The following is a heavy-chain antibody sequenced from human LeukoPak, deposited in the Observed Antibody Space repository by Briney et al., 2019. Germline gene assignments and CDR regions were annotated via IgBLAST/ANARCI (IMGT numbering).Heavy chain of an antibody. CDR1: GFTVSSSY. V-gene: IGHV3-11*05. CDR2: ISSSSSYT. J-gene: IGHJ5*02. Sequence: PGRSLRLSCAASGFTVSSSYMSWIRQAPGKGLEWVSYISSSSSYTNYADSVKGRFTISRDNAKNSLYLQMNSLRAEDTAVYYCAREAEERYNWFDPWGQGTLVTVSS. CDR3: AREAEERYNWFDP. D-gene: IGHD1-1*01.